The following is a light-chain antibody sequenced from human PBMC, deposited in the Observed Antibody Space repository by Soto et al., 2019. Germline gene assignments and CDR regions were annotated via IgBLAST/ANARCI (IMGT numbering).Light chain of an antibody. V-gene: IGKV1-5*01. J-gene: IGKJ1*01. CDR2: DAS. CDR3: QQYNSYWT. Sequence: DIQMTQSPSTLSASVGDRVTITCRASQSISSWLAWYQQKPGKAPKLLIYDASSLASGIPSRFSDSGSETEFTLTISSLQPDDFATYSCQQYNSYWTFXQGTKVDIK. CDR1: QSISSW.